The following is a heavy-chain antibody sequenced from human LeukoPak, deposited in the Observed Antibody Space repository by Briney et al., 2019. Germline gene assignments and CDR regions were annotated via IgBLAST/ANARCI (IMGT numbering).Heavy chain of an antibody. V-gene: IGHV3-74*01. CDR3: ARGQYGDGRNGDY. D-gene: IGHD4-17*01. J-gene: IGHJ4*02. CDR1: GFSFSGYA. Sequence: GGSLRLSCAASGFSFSGYAMSWVRQAPGKGLVWVSRINSDGSSTSYADSVKGRFTISRDNAKNTLYLQMNSLRAEDTAVYYCARGQYGDGRNGDYWGQGTLVTVSS. CDR2: INSDGSST.